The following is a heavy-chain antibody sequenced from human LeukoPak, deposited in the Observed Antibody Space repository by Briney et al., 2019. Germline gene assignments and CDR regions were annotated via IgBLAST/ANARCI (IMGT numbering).Heavy chain of an antibody. D-gene: IGHD6-19*01. Sequence: SETLSLTCAVYGGSFSGYYWSWIRQPPGKGLEWIGEIDHSGSTNYNPSLKSRVTISVDTSKNQFSMNLNSVTAADTAVYYCAKGAGPPWFDPWGQGTLVTVSS. CDR2: IDHSGST. J-gene: IGHJ5*02. V-gene: IGHV4-34*01. CDR1: GGSFSGYY. CDR3: AKGAGPPWFDP.